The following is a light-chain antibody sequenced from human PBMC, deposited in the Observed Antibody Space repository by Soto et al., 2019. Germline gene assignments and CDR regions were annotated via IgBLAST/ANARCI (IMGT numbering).Light chain of an antibody. J-gene: IGLJ2*01. CDR2: DVS. CDR1: SSDVGGYNF. V-gene: IGLV2-14*03. Sequence: QSALTQPASVSGSPGQSITISCSGTSSDVGGYNFVSWYQVHPGKAPRLILYDVSSRPSGVSYRFSGSKSANTASLNISRLPAGDEADYYCSSYTTTTSLVVFGGGTKLTVL. CDR3: SSYTTTTSLVV.